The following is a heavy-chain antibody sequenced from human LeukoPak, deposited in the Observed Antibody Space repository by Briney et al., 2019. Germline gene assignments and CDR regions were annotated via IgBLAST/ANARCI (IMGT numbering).Heavy chain of an antibody. J-gene: IGHJ4*02. CDR2: VSDNGIFT. Sequence: PGGSLRLSCAASGFTFSNYSMTWVRQAPGKGLEWVSVVSDNGIFTYYADSVKGRFTISRDNSESTLYLQMDSLRAEDTAFYYCASDLRGRFDYWGQGALVTVSS. V-gene: IGHV3-23*01. D-gene: IGHD3-10*01. CDR3: ASDLRGRFDY. CDR1: GFTFSNYS.